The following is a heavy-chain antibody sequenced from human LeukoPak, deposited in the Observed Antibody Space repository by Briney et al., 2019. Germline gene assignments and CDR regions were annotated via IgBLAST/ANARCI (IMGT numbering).Heavy chain of an antibody. CDR3: ARSPWGITMIAEA. Sequence: QPGGSLRLSCAAPGFIVSSNYMSWVRQAPGKGLEWVSVIYSGGSTYYADSVKGRFTISRDNSKNTLYLQMNSLRAEDTAVYYCARSPWGITMIAEAWGQGTLVTVSS. CDR2: IYSGGST. CDR1: GFIVSSNY. D-gene: IGHD3-22*01. J-gene: IGHJ5*02. V-gene: IGHV3-53*01.